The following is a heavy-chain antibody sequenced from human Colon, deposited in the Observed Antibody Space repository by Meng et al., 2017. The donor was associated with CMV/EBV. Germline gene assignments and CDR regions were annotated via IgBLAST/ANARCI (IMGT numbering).Heavy chain of an antibody. CDR3: ARALYDSLTGYSRYFDL. CDR1: FSFHSSS. V-gene: IGHV3-21*06. CDR2: ISGRSQYI. J-gene: IGHJ2*01. D-gene: IGHD3-9*01. Sequence: FSFHSSSMFWLRQAPGTGLSWVSGISGRSQYIFSADSLKVRSAISRDNAENSLFLHMRSLRAEDPAVYYCARALYDSLTGYSRYFDLWGRGTLVTVSS.